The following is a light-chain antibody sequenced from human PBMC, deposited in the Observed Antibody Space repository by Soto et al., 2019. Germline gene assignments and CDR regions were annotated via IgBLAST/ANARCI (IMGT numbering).Light chain of an antibody. CDR3: SSYTSSSTYV. CDR1: SSDVGGYNY. CDR2: EVS. V-gene: IGLV2-14*01. J-gene: IGLJ1*01. Sequence: QSALTQPASVSGSPGQSITLSCTGTSSDVGGYNYVSWYQQHPGKAPKLMLYEVSNRPSGVSFRFSGSKSGNTASLTISGLQAEDEADYYCSSYTSSSTYVFGTGTKVTV.